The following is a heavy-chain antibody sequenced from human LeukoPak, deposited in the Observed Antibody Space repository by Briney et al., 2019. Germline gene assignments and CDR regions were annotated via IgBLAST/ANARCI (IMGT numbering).Heavy chain of an antibody. V-gene: IGHV4-59*01. CDR2: IYYSGST. CDR1: GGSISSYY. J-gene: IGHJ4*02. CDR3: ARATYDFWSGYYTPQFDY. D-gene: IGHD3-3*01. Sequence: SETLSLTCTVSGGSISSYYWSWIRQPPGKGLEWIGYIYYSGSTNYNPSLKSRVTISVDTSKNQFSLKLSSVAAADTAVYYCARATYDFWSGYYTPQFDYWGQGTLVTVSS.